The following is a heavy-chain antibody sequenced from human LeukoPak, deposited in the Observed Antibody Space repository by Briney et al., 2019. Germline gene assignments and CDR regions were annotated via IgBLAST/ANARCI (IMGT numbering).Heavy chain of an antibody. CDR3: TRDFPLDY. CDR1: GFTFGDYA. Sequence: PGRSLRLSCTASGFTFGDYAMSWVRQAPGKGLEWVGFIRSKAYGGTTEYAASVKGRFTISRDDPKSIAYLQMNSLKTEDTAVYYCTRDFPLDYWGQGTLVTVSS. J-gene: IGHJ4*02. CDR2: IRSKAYGGTT. V-gene: IGHV3-49*04.